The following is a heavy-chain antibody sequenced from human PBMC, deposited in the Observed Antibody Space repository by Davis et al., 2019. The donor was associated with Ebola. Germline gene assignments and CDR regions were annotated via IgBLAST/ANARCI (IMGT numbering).Heavy chain of an antibody. J-gene: IGHJ4*02. CDR2: INDAETYS. CDR3: VRDGGAPS. CDR1: GFSFSSYW. Sequence: PGGSLRLSCAASGFSFSSYWMHWVRQAPGKGLMWVSYINDAETYSTYADSVKGRFTTSRDNAKNTLSLQMNSLRAEDTAVYYCVRDGGAPSWGQGTLVTVSS. V-gene: IGHV3-74*01. D-gene: IGHD2-15*01.